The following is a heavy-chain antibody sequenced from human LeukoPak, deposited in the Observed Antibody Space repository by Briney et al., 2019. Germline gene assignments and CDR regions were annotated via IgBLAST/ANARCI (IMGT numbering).Heavy chain of an antibody. J-gene: IGHJ4*02. CDR1: GYTFTGYY. CDR3: ARDCSGGSCYGIDY. CDR2: INPNSGGT. Sequence: GASVKVSCKASGYTFTGYYMHWVRQAPGQGLEWMGWINPNSGGTNYAQKFQGRVTMTRDTSISTAYMELSRLRSDDTAAYYCARDCSGGSCYGIDYWGQGTLVTVSS. V-gene: IGHV1-2*02. D-gene: IGHD2-15*01.